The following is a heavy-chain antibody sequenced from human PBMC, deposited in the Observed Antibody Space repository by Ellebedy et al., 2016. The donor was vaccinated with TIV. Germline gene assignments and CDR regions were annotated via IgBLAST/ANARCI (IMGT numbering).Heavy chain of an antibody. CDR1: GGSISSYY. Sequence: SETLSLTXTVSGGSISSYYWSWIRQPPGKGLEWIGYIYYSGSTNYNPSLKSRVTISVDTSKNQFSLKLSSVTAADTAVYYCARSLSAVRGDLNWFDPWGQGTLVTVSS. V-gene: IGHV4-59*01. J-gene: IGHJ5*02. CDR2: IYYSGST. CDR3: ARSLSAVRGDLNWFDP. D-gene: IGHD3-10*01.